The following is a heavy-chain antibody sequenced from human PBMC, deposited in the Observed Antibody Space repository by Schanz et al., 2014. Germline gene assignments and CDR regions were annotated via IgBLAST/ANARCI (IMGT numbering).Heavy chain of an antibody. CDR1: GFSFSDHA. Sequence: EVQLLESGGGLVQPGGSLRLSCAASGFSFSDHAMDWVRQAAGKGLEWVGRVRKKEFSDDTEEYAASVRGRFTISRDDSKNVVNLQMNSLKIEDTAVYYCATASSPVREAGAGSSFHLWGQGTLVTVSP. CDR2: VRKKEFSDDTE. CDR3: ATASSPVREAGAGSSFHL. J-gene: IGHJ5*02. V-gene: IGHV3-72*01. D-gene: IGHD6-13*01.